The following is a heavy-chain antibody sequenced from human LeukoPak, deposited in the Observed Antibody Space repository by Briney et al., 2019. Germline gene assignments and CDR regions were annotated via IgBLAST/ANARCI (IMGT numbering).Heavy chain of an antibody. D-gene: IGHD3-16*01. Sequence: GGSLRLSFEASGFTFSSSAMSWVRQTPSKGLEWLSSITGDGVTTYYADSVKGRFTISRDNSKNILFLQMNSLRAEDSASYFCAKERRRVDTSMISSYFLGSWGQGTPVTVSS. CDR3: AKERRRVDTSMISSYFLGS. J-gene: IGHJ4*02. CDR2: ITGDGVTT. CDR1: GFTFSSSA. V-gene: IGHV3-23*01.